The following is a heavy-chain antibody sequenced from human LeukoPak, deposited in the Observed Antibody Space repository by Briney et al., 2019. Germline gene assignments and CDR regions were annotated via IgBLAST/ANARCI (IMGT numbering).Heavy chain of an antibody. CDR1: GYTFTSYY. D-gene: IGHD3-22*01. V-gene: IGHV1-46*01. Sequence: ASVKVSCKASGYTFTSYYMSWVRQAPGQRLEWMGMINPNGGSTNYAQKFQGRVTVTRDTSTSTVYMELSSLRSEDTAVYYCARGSINYNSGGYYDNPPLDYWGQGTLVTVSS. J-gene: IGHJ4*02. CDR2: INPNGGST. CDR3: ARGSINYNSGGYYDNPPLDY.